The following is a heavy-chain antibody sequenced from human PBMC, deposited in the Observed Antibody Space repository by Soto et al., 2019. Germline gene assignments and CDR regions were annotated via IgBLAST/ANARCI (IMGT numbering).Heavy chain of an antibody. CDR3: ATLGEYYYDSSGSGYYYFDY. D-gene: IGHD3-22*01. Sequence: ASVKVSCKVSGYTLTELSMHWVRQAPGKGLEGMGGFDPEDGETIYAQKFQGRVTMTEDTSTDTAYMELSSLRSEDTAVYYCATLGEYYYDSSGSGYYYFDYWGQGTLVTVSS. CDR1: GYTLTELS. J-gene: IGHJ4*02. V-gene: IGHV1-24*01. CDR2: FDPEDGET.